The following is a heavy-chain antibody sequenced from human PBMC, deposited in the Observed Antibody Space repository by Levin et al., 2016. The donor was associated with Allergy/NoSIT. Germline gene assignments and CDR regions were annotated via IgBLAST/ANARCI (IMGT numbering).Heavy chain of an antibody. Sequence: GESLKISCGASGFTFSTYWMNWVRQPPGKGLEWVANMNQDGSTKYYVDSVEGRFTISRDNTKNSLFLQMNSLRAEDTAVYYCVRGSSHFELMDVWGQGTTVTVS. CDR1: GFTFSTYW. V-gene: IGHV3-7*01. D-gene: IGHD1-7*01. CDR2: MNQDGSTK. J-gene: IGHJ6*02. CDR3: VRGSSHFELMDV.